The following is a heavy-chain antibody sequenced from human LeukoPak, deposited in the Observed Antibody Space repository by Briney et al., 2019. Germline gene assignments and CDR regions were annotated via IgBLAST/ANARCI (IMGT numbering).Heavy chain of an antibody. V-gene: IGHV4-4*07. J-gene: IGHJ6*03. CDR1: GGSISSYY. CDR3: ARDTWFGDNYYYYYYMDV. Sequence: SETLSLTCTVSGGSISSYYWSWIRQPAGKGLEWIGRIYTSGSTNYNPSLKSRVTMSVDTSKNQFSLKLSSVTAADTAVYYCARDTWFGDNYYYYYYMDVWGKGTTVTVSS. CDR2: IYTSGST. D-gene: IGHD3-10*01.